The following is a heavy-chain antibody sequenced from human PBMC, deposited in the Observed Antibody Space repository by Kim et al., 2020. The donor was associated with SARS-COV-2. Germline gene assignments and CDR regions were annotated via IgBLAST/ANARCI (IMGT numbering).Heavy chain of an antibody. CDR1: GFTFSSYG. CDR2: ISYDGSNK. V-gene: IGHV3-30*18. J-gene: IGHJ4*02. D-gene: IGHD5-12*01. Sequence: GGSLRLSCAASGFTFSSYGMHWVRQAPGKGLEWVAVISYDGSNKYYADSVKGRFTISRDNTKNTLYLQLNSERAEDTGVYYCAKETGSGYEDYWGQGTLVTVSS. CDR3: AKETGSGYEDY.